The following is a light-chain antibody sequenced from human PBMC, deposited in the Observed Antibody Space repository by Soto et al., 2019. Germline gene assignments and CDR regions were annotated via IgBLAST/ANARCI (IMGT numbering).Light chain of an antibody. CDR2: GAS. J-gene: IGKJ1*01. CDR3: QQYDQWWT. CDR1: QSINNK. Sequence: EIGMTQSPATLSVSPGERVTLSCRASQSINNKVAWYQQKPGQAPRLLIYGASIRATGIPARFSGSGSGTEFSLTINSLQSEDFGVYFCQQYDQWWTFGQGTKV. V-gene: IGKV3-15*01.